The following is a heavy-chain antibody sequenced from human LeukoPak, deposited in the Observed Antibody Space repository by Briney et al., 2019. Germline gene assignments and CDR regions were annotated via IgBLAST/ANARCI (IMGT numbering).Heavy chain of an antibody. CDR2: INPNSGGT. CDR1: GYTFTGYY. J-gene: IGHJ4*02. Sequence: ASVKVSCKASGYTFTGYYMHWVRQAPGQGLEWMGRINPNSGGTNYAQKFQGRVTMTRDTSISTAYMELSRLRSDDTAVYYCARDLARTVTTSMGIRWGQGTLVTVSS. V-gene: IGHV1-2*06. D-gene: IGHD4-17*01. CDR3: ARDLARTVTTSMGIR.